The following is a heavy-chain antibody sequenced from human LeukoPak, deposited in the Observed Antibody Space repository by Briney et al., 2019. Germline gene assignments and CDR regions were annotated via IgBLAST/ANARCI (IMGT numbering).Heavy chain of an antibody. J-gene: IGHJ4*02. CDR3: ARKEYGDHRRFDY. CDR2: IYHSGST. V-gene: IGHV4-4*02. Sequence: SETLSLTCAVSGGSISSSNWWSWVRQPPGKGLEWIGEIYHSGSTNYNPSLKSRVTISVDKSKNQFSLKLSSVTAADTAVYYCARKEYGDHRRFDYWGQGTLVTVSS. CDR1: GGSISSSNW. D-gene: IGHD4-17*01.